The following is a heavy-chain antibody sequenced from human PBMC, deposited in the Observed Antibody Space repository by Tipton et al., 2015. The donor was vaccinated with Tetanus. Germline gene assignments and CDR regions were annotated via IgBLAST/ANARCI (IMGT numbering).Heavy chain of an antibody. V-gene: IGHV5-51*01. CDR3: ARMYSTSSPFDH. Sequence: MQLVQSGADVKKPGESLKISCKASGYSFTSHWIGWVRQMPGKSLEWMGMIFPDDSDTRYSPSFQGHVTFSVDKSTSTVYLQWSSRKASGTAMYFCARMYSTSSPFDHWGQGTLVAVSS. CDR1: GYSFTSHW. J-gene: IGHJ4*02. D-gene: IGHD6-6*01. CDR2: IFPDDSDT.